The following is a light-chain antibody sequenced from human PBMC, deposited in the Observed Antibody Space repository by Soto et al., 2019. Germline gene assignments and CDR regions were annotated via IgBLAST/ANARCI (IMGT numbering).Light chain of an antibody. CDR2: KVS. CDR3: MQGTHWPIT. J-gene: IGKJ5*01. Sequence: DVVMTQSPLSLPVTLGQPASISCQSSQSLVSSGGNTYLNWFQQRPGQSPWXLIYKVSNRDSGVPDRFSGSGSGTDFTLKISRVEAEDVGVYYCMQGTHWPITLGQGTRLEIK. CDR1: QSLVSSGGNTY. V-gene: IGKV2-30*01.